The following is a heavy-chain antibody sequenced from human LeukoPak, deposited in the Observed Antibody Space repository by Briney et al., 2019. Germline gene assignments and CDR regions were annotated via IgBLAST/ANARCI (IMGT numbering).Heavy chain of an antibody. J-gene: IGHJ3*02. CDR3: ARGVLRFLSNPAKNDAFDI. CDR2: ISSSSSYI. D-gene: IGHD3-3*01. Sequence: GGSLRLSCAASGFTFSSYSMNWVRQAPGKGLEWVSSISSSSSYIYYADSVKGRFTISRDNAKNSLYLQMNSLRAEDTAVYYCARGVLRFLSNPAKNDAFDIWGQGTMVTVSS. CDR1: GFTFSSYS. V-gene: IGHV3-21*01.